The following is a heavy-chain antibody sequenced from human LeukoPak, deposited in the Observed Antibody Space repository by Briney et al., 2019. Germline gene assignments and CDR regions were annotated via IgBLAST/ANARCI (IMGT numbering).Heavy chain of an antibody. D-gene: IGHD1-14*01. Sequence: GGPLRLPCAASGFPFSSYWMSWVRQAPGKGLEGVANIKQDGSEKYYVDSVKGRFTISRDNAKNSLYLQMNSLRAEDTAVYYCAREGAGSRTLFDYWGQGTLVTVSS. CDR1: GFPFSSYW. J-gene: IGHJ4*02. CDR2: IKQDGSEK. CDR3: AREGAGSRTLFDY. V-gene: IGHV3-7*01.